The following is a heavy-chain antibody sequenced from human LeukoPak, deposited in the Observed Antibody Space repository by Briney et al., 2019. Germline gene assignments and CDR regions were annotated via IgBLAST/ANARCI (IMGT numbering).Heavy chain of an antibody. CDR2: MYYSGST. V-gene: IGHV4-59*01. CDR1: GGSISSYY. CDR3: ARTRGTTYLYYFDY. J-gene: IGHJ4*02. Sequence: KPSETLSLTCTVSGGSISSYYWSWIRQPPGKGLEWIGYMYYSGSTSYNPSLKSRVTMSLDTSKNQFSLKLSSVTAADTAVYYCARTRGTTYLYYFDYWGQGTLVTVSS. D-gene: IGHD1-7*01.